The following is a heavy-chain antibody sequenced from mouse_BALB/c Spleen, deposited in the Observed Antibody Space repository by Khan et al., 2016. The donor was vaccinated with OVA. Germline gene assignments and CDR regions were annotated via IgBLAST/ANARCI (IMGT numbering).Heavy chain of an antibody. CDR2: ISSGGHYT. CDR1: GFTFSSYG. D-gene: IGHD1-2*01. J-gene: IGHJ4*01. V-gene: IGHV5-6*01. CDR3: ARTIAAAKGYYYAMDY. Sequence: EVQLVESGGDLVKPGGSLKLSCAASGFTFSSYGMSWVRQTPDKRLEWVATISSGGHYTYFPDSVRGRFTISRDNATNTLYLQMSSLKSEDTAMYYCARTIAAAKGYYYAMDYWGQGTSVTVSS.